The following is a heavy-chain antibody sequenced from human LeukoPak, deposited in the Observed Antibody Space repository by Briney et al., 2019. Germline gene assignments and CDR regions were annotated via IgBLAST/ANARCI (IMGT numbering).Heavy chain of an antibody. Sequence: GGSLRLSCAASGFSFSSYVVTWVRQAPGKGLELVSLISGSGGSTYYTDSVRGRFTISRDNSKKTLHLHMNSLRPEDTAVYYCAKDYDDYIWGSSSPASWGQGTLVIVSS. J-gene: IGHJ5*02. CDR2: ISGSGGST. D-gene: IGHD3-16*01. CDR3: AKDYDDYIWGSSSPAS. CDR1: GFSFSSYV. V-gene: IGHV3-23*01.